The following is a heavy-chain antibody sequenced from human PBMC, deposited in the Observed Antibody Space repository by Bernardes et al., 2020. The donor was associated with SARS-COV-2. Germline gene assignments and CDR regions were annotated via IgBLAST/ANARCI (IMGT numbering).Heavy chain of an antibody. CDR2: IYYSGSS. CDR3: ARDGVVDVSGSVSWFDP. J-gene: IGHJ5*02. V-gene: IGHV4-30-4*01. Sequence: SETLSLTCTVSGGSINSGDYYWSWLRQPPGKGLEWIGYIYYSGSSYYNPSLKSRLTISIDRSKNQFSLKLSSVTAADTAVYYCARDGVVDVSGSVSWFDPWGQGTLVTVSS. CDR1: GGSINSGDYY. D-gene: IGHD3-16*01.